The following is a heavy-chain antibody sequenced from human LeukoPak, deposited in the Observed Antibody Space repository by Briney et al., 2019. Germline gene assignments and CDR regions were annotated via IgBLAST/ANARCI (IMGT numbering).Heavy chain of an antibody. D-gene: IGHD1-1*01. J-gene: IGHJ6*02. Sequence: GGSLRLSCAASGFTFSSYWMSWVRQAPGKGLEWVSVIYSGGSTYYADSVKGRFTISRDNSKNTLYLQMNSLRAEDTAVYYCARDNEKHYYYYGMDVWGQGTTVTVSS. V-gene: IGHV3-66*02. CDR1: GFTFSSYW. CDR3: ARDNEKHYYYYGMDV. CDR2: IYSGGST.